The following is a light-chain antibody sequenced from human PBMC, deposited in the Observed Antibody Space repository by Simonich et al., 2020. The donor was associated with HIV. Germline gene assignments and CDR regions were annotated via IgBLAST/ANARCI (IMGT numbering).Light chain of an antibody. CDR3: MQALQTPRT. Sequence: IVMTQSPLSLPVTPGEPASISCRSSQSTLQSNRYNNLDWYLKKPGQSPQLLIYLGSNRASGVPDRFRGSGSGTDFTLKISRVEAEDVGVYYCMQALQTPRTFGQGTKVEIK. J-gene: IGKJ1*01. V-gene: IGKV2-28*01. CDR1: QSTLQSNRYNN. CDR2: LGS.